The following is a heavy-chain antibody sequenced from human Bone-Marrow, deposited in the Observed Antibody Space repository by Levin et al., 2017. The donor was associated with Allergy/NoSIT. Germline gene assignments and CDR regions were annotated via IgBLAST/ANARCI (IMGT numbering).Heavy chain of an antibody. CDR2: IYYSGKT. V-gene: IGHV4-31*03. Sequence: PSETLSLTCSVSGDSVSNDNFYWSWIRQPPGKGLEWIGYIYYSGKTFHSPSLTSRVAISVDTSKNQFSLKLTSVTAADTAVYFCARLSRILRTPHAFDIWGQGTVVTVSS. CDR1: GDSVSNDNFY. D-gene: IGHD2/OR15-2a*01. J-gene: IGHJ3*02. CDR3: ARLSRILRTPHAFDI.